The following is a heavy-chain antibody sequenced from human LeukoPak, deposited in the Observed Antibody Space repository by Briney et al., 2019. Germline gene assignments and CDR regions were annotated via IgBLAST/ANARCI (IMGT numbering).Heavy chain of an antibody. CDR1: GGSISSYY. D-gene: IGHD3-22*01. Sequence: SETLSLTCTVSGGSISSYYWSWIRQPPGKGLEWIGYIFYSGSTKYNPSVKSRVTISVDTSKNQFSLKLSSVTAADTAVFYCARYSSVYNWFDPWGQGTLVTVSS. CDR3: ARYSSVYNWFDP. J-gene: IGHJ5*02. CDR2: IFYSGST. V-gene: IGHV4-59*01.